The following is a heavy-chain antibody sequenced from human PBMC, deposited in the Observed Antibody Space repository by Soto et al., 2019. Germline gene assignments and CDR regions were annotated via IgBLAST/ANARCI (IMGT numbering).Heavy chain of an antibody. D-gene: IGHD3-10*01. CDR1: GFTFSSYG. J-gene: IGHJ4*02. V-gene: IGHV3-33*01. CDR2: IWYDGSNK. CDR3: ARETFDYDAAGITDY. Sequence: QVQLVESGGGVVQPGRSLRLSCAASGFTFSSYGMHWVRQAPGKGLEWVAVIWYDGSNKYYADSVKGRFTISRDNSKNTLYLQMNSLRAEDTAVYYCARETFDYDAAGITDYWGQGTLVTVSS.